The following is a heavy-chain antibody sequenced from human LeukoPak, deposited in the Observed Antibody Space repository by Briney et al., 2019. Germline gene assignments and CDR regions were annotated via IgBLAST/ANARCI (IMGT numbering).Heavy chain of an antibody. D-gene: IGHD4-11*01. CDR1: GYTFTSYG. CDR2: ISAYNVKT. Sequence: ASVKVSCKASGYTFTSYGISWVRQAPGQGLEWMGWISAYNVKTNDAQKLQGRVTMTTDTSTTTAYMELRSLRSGDTAVYYCARVPVSGPGARFDYWGQGTLVTVSS. CDR3: ARVPVSGPGARFDY. V-gene: IGHV1-18*01. J-gene: IGHJ4*02.